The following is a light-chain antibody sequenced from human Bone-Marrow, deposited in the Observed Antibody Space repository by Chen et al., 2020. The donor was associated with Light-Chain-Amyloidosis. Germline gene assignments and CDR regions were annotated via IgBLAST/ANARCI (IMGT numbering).Light chain of an antibody. Sequence: QSALTQPASVSGSPGQSITISCTGTSGDFGTYNYVSWYQQHPGKAPKVMIYAVSNRPSGVSNRFSGSKSGNTASLTISGLQAEDEADYYCSASATSNTWVFGGGTKLTVL. CDR1: SGDFGTYNY. CDR2: AVS. CDR3: SASATSNTWV. V-gene: IGLV2-14*01. J-gene: IGLJ3*02.